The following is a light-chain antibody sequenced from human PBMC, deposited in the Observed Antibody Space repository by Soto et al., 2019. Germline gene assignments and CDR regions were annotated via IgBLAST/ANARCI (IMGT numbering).Light chain of an antibody. CDR1: QSVSSSY. V-gene: IGKV3-20*01. J-gene: IGKJ1*01. Sequence: EIVLTQSPRTLSLSPGERATLSCRASQSVSSSYLVWYQQKPGQAPRLVIYGASSRATGIPDRFSGSGSGTDFTLTISRLEPEDLAVYYCQQYGSSPRTFGQGTKVEIK. CDR2: GAS. CDR3: QQYGSSPRT.